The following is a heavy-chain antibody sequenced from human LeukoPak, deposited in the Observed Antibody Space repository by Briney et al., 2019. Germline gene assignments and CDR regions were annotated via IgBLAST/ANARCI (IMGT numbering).Heavy chain of an antibody. D-gene: IGHD6-13*01. CDR1: GFTFSSYS. Sequence: PGGSLRLSCAASGFTFSSYSMNWVRQAPGKGLEWVSSISSSSSYIYYADSVKGRFTISRNNAKNSLYLQMNSLRAEDTAVYYCARVGIAAAGTCDYWGQGTLVTVSS. CDR3: ARVGIAAAGTCDY. J-gene: IGHJ4*02. V-gene: IGHV3-21*01. CDR2: ISSSSSYI.